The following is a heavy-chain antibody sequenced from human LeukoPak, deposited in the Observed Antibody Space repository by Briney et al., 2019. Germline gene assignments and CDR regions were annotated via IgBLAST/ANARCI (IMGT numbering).Heavy chain of an antibody. CDR3: ARASLWFGELSDYFDY. D-gene: IGHD3-10*01. CDR1: GGSFSGYY. Sequence: SETLSLTCAVYGGSFSGYYWSWIRQPPGKGLEWIGEINHSGSTNYNPSLKSRVTISVDTSKNQFSLKLSSVTAADTAVYYCARASLWFGELSDYFDYWGQGTLVTVSS. V-gene: IGHV4-34*01. J-gene: IGHJ4*02. CDR2: INHSGST.